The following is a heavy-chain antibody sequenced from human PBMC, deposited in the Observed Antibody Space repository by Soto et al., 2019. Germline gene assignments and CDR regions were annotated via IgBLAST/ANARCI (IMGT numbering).Heavy chain of an antibody. V-gene: IGHV4-30-2*01. J-gene: IGHJ4*02. CDR1: GGSISSGGYS. D-gene: IGHD5-12*01. CDR2: IYHSGST. CDR3: AAGGGLPRYY. Sequence: QLQLQESGPGLVKPSQSLSLTCAVSGGSISSGGYSWSWIRQPPGKALEWTGYIYHSGSTYYHPSLKSRVTISVDRSKNQFSLKLSSVTAADTAVYYCAAGGGLPRYYWGQGALVTVSS.